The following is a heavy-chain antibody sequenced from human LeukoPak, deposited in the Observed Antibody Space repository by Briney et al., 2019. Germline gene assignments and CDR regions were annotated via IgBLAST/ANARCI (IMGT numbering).Heavy chain of an antibody. V-gene: IGHV3-48*02. Sequence: GGSLRLSCAASGFTFSSYSMNWVRQAAGKGVEWVSYISSSSRTIYYADSVKGRFTISRDNAKNSLYLQMNSLRDEDTAVYYCARVVATMVNWFDPWGQGTLVTVCS. J-gene: IGHJ5*02. CDR1: GFTFSSYS. D-gene: IGHD5-12*01. CDR2: ISSSSRTI. CDR3: ARVVATMVNWFDP.